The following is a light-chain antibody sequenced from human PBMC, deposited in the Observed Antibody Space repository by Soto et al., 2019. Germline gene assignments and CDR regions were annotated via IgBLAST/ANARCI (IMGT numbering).Light chain of an antibody. Sequence: DRTNAAYVSGAALHWRRISRNNTSSDVGGYNYVSWYQHHPGKAPKLLIYDVSNRPSGISNRFSGSKSDNTASLTISGLQPEDEADYYCSSYTTSRPCQRVFRTRTTVTVL. V-gene: IGLV2-14*03. CDR3: SSYTTSRPCQRV. CDR2: DVS. CDR1: SSDVGGYNY. J-gene: IGLJ1*01.